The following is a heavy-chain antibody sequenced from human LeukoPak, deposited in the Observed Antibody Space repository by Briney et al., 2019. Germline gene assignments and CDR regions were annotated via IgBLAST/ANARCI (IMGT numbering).Heavy chain of an antibody. D-gene: IGHD6-13*01. CDR3: ARSRGGGSSWAKEPDFDY. J-gene: IGHJ4*02. Sequence: GGSLRLSRAASGFTFSSYAMHWVRQAPGKGLEWVAVISYDGSNKYYADSVKGRFTISRDNSKNTLYLQMNSLRAEDTAVYYCARSRGGGSSWAKEPDFDYWGQGTLVTVSS. V-gene: IGHV3-30-3*01. CDR2: ISYDGSNK. CDR1: GFTFSSYA.